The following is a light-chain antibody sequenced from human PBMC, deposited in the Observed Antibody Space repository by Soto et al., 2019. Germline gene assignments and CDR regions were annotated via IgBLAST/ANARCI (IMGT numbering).Light chain of an antibody. Sequence: DIVMTQSPLSLPVTPGEPASISCRSSQSLLHSNGYNYLDWYLQKPGQSPQLLISLGSNRASGVPDRFSGSGSGTDFTLKISRVEAEDVGVYYCMQALQTPRTFGQGTQVEIK. V-gene: IGKV2-28*01. CDR1: QSLLHSNGYNY. CDR3: MQALQTPRT. J-gene: IGKJ1*01. CDR2: LGS.